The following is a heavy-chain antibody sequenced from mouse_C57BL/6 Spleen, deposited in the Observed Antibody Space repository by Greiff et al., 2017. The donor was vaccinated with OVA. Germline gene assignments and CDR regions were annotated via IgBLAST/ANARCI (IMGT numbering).Heavy chain of an antibody. CDR3: ARHGGSPYAMDY. D-gene: IGHD1-1*02. J-gene: IGHJ4*01. V-gene: IGHV2-6-1*01. CDR1: GFSLTSYG. Sequence: VKLQESGPGLVAPSQSLSITCTVSGFSLTSYGVHWVRQPPGKGLEWLVVIWSDGSTTYNSALKSRLSISKDNSKSQVFLKMNSLQTDDTAMYYCARHGGSPYAMDYWGQGTSVTVSS. CDR2: IWSDGST.